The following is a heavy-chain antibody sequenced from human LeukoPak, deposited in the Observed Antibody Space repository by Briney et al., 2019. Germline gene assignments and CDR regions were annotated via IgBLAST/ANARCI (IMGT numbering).Heavy chain of an antibody. Sequence: GGSLRLSCAASGFTFSDYYMSWIRQAPGKGLEWVSYISSSGSTIYYADSVKGRFTISRDNAKNSLYLQMSSLRAEDTAVYYCARDKYYGSGTKNDYWGQGTLVTVSS. D-gene: IGHD3-10*01. V-gene: IGHV3-11*01. CDR3: ARDKYYGSGTKNDY. CDR1: GFTFSDYY. CDR2: ISSSGSTI. J-gene: IGHJ4*02.